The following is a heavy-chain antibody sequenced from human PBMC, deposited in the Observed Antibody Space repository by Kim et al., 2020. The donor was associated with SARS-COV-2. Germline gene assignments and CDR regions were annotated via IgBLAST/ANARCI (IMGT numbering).Heavy chain of an antibody. J-gene: IGHJ4*02. CDR3: ARSRGGRAGTTDY. CDR1: GGTFSSYA. V-gene: IGHV1-69*13. Sequence: SVKVSCKASGGTFSSYAISWVRQAPGQGLEWMGGIIPIFGTANYAQKFQGRVTITADESTSTAYMELSSLRSEDTAVYYCARSRGGRAGTTDYWGQGTLVTVSS. CDR2: IIPIFGTA. D-gene: IGHD1-7*01.